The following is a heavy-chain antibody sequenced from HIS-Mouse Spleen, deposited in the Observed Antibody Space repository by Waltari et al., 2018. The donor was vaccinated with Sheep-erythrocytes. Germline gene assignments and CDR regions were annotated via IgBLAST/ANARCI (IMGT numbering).Heavy chain of an antibody. D-gene: IGHD7-27*01. CDR1: GFTFSSYA. Sequence: GQLLESGGGLVQPGGSLRLSCAASGFTFSSYAMSWVRQAPGKGLEWVSAIRGSGGSTYYADSVKGRFTISRDNSKNTLYLQMNSLRAEDTAVYYCAKDLNWGSYYYYGMDVWGQGTTVTVSS. V-gene: IGHV3-23*01. CDR2: IRGSGGST. CDR3: AKDLNWGSYYYYGMDV. J-gene: IGHJ6*02.